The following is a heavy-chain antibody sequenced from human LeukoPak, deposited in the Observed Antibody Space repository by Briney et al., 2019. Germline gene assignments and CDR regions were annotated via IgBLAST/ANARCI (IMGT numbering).Heavy chain of an antibody. CDR3: AKATAKYYFDY. Sequence: PGGSLRLSCAASGFTFSGYSMNWVRQAPGKGLEWISFISSSGSPIYYAGSVTGRFTISRDNGKNSLYLQMNSLRAEDTAVYYCAKATAKYYFDYWGQGTLVTVSS. J-gene: IGHJ4*02. V-gene: IGHV3-48*01. CDR2: ISSSGSPI. CDR1: GFTFSGYS. D-gene: IGHD6-25*01.